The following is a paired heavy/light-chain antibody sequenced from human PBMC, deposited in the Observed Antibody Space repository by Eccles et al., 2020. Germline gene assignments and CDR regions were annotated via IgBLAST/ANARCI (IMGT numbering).Heavy chain of an antibody. Sequence: QVQLVQSGAEVKKPGASVKVSCKASGYTFTSYGISWVRQAPGQGLEWMGWISAYNGNTNYAQKLQGRVTMTTDTSTSTAYMELRSLRSDDTAVYYCARAKRYDFWSGYYYSDWFDPWGQGTLVTVSS. CDR2: ISAYNGNT. CDR1: GYTFTSYG. V-gene: IGHV1-18*04. D-gene: IGHD3-3*01. J-gene: IGHJ5*02. CDR3: ARAKRYDFWSGYYYSDWFDP.
Light chain of an antibody. J-gene: IGKJ2*01. CDR2: GAS. V-gene: IGKV3-15*01. CDR3: QQYNNWPPGAYT. Sequence: EIVMTQSPATLSVSPGERATLSCRASQSVSSNLAWYQQKPGQAPRLLIYGASTRATGIPARFSGSGSGTEFTLTISSLQSEDFAVYYCQQYNNWPPGAYTFGQGTKLEIK. CDR1: QSVSSN.